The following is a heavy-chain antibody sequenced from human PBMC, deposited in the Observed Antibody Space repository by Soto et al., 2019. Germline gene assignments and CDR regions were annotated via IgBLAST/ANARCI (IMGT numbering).Heavy chain of an antibody. CDR3: AGAIKELRDDYVWGSYRDATFDY. J-gene: IGHJ4*02. Sequence: QVQLVQSGAEVKKPGSSVKVSCKASGGTFSSYAISWVRQAPGQGLEWMGGIIPIFGTANYAQKFQGRVTMTADESTSTAYMELSSLRSEDTAVYYCAGAIKELRDDYVWGSYRDATFDYWGQGTLVTVSS. CDR2: IIPIFGTA. V-gene: IGHV1-69*01. D-gene: IGHD3-16*02. CDR1: GGTFSSYA.